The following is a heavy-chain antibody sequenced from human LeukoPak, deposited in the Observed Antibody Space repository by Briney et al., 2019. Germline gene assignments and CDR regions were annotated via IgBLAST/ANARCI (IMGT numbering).Heavy chain of an antibody. CDR2: ISSGGTT. CDR1: GDSISKYY. J-gene: IGHJ3*02. D-gene: IGHD1-1*01. Sequence: PSETLSLTCTASGDSISKYYWSWIRQPPGEGLEWIGYISSGGTTKTNPSLKSRVTISVDTYNNQLTLRLSSVAAADTAVYHCVRLQPNTGEWAFDIWGQGTMVSVSS. CDR3: VRLQPNTGEWAFDI. V-gene: IGHV4-59*01.